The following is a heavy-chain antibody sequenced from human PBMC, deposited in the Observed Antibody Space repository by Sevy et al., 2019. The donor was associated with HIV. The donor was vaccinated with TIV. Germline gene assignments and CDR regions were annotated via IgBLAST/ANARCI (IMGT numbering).Heavy chain of an antibody. D-gene: IGHD3-10*01. V-gene: IGHV3-30*18. Sequence: GGSLRLSCAASGFTFSSYGMHWVRQAPGKGLEWVAVISYDGSNKYYADSVKGRFTISRDNSKNTLYLQMNSLRAEDTAVYYCAKGSGRPVPPYYYYGIDVWGQGTTVTVSS. J-gene: IGHJ6*02. CDR2: ISYDGSNK. CDR3: AKGSGRPVPPYYYYGIDV. CDR1: GFTFSSYG.